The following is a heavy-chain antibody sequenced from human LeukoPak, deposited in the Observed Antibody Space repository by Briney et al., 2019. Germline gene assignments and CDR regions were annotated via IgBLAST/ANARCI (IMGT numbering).Heavy chain of an antibody. CDR2: INPNSGGT. J-gene: IGHJ5*02. Sequence: ASVKVSCKASGYTFTGYFMHWVRQAPGQGLEWMGWINPNSGGTNYAQKFQGRVTMTRDTSITTAHMELSRLRSDDTAVYYCARGGSTIFGVVIEDWFDPWGQGTLVTVSS. D-gene: IGHD3-3*01. CDR1: GYTFTGYF. V-gene: IGHV1-2*02. CDR3: ARGGSTIFGVVIEDWFDP.